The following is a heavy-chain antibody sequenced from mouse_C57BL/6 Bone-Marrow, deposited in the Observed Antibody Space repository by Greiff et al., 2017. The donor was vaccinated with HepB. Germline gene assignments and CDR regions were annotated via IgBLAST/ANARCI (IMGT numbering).Heavy chain of an antibody. CDR2: IYPGSGST. CDR3: ATLIYYYGSSLYYAMDY. J-gene: IGHJ4*01. Sequence: QVQLKQPGAELVKPGASVKMSCKASGYTFTSYWITWVKQRPGQGLEWIGDIYPGSGSTNYNEKFKSKATLTVDKSSSTAYMQLSSLTSEDSAVYYCATLIYYYGSSLYYAMDYWGQGTSVTVSS. D-gene: IGHD1-1*01. CDR1: GYTFTSYW. V-gene: IGHV1-55*01.